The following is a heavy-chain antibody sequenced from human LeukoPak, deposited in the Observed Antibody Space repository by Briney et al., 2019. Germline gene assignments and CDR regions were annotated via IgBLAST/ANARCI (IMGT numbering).Heavy chain of an antibody. Sequence: SETLSLTCTVSGGSISSYYWNWIRQPPGKGLEWIGYIYYSGTTNYNPSLKSRVSMSVDTSKNQFSLKLSSVTAADTAVYYCAIGLSYYYDSSGLLFDYWGQGTLVTVSS. D-gene: IGHD3-22*01. CDR3: AIGLSYYYDSSGLLFDY. CDR2: IYYSGTT. CDR1: GGSISSYY. V-gene: IGHV4-59*01. J-gene: IGHJ4*02.